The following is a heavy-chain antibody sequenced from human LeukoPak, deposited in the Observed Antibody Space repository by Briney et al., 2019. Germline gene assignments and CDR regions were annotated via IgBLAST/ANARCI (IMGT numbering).Heavy chain of an antibody. D-gene: IGHD2-2*02. CDR3: ASSCSSTSCYTPYYYYYMDV. V-gene: IGHV1-69*05. CDR1: GGTFSSYV. J-gene: IGHJ6*03. CDR2: IIPIFGTA. Sequence: ASVKVPCKASGGTFSSYVISWVRQAPGQGLEWMGGIIPIFGTANYAQKFQGRVTITTDESTSTAYMELSSLRSEDTAVYYCASSCSSTSCYTPYYYYYMDVWGKGTTVTVSS.